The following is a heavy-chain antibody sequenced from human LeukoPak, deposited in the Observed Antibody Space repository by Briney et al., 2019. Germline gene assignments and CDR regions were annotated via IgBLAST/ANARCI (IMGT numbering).Heavy chain of an antibody. CDR2: IHYSGST. J-gene: IGHJ4*02. D-gene: IGHD6-13*01. CDR1: GGSISSYY. V-gene: IGHV4-59*01. Sequence: SETLSLTCTVSGGSISSYYWSWIRQPPGKGLVWIGYIHYSGSTNYSPSLKSRVTISVDTSKNQFSLNLTSVTAADTAVYYCARSSFRYYFDYWGQGTLVTVSS. CDR3: ARSSFRYYFDY.